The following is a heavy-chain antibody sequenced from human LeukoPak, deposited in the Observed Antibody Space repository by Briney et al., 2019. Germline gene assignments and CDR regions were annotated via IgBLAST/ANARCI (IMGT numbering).Heavy chain of an antibody. CDR1: GGTFSSYA. V-gene: IGHV1-69*01. Sequence: SVKVSCKASGGTFSSYAISWVRQAPGQGLEWMGGIIPIFGTANYAQKFQGRVTITADESTGTAYMELSSLRSEDTAVYYCARDPVRGYSYGYYGMDVWGKGTTVTVSS. CDR3: ARDPVRGYSYGYYGMDV. D-gene: IGHD5-18*01. CDR2: IIPIFGTA. J-gene: IGHJ6*04.